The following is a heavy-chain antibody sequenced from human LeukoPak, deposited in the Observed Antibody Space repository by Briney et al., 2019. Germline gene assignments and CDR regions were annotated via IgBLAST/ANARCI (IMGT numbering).Heavy chain of an antibody. Sequence: ASVKVSCKASGYTFTGYYMHWVRQAPGQGLEWMGWINPNSGGTNYAQKFQGRVTMTRDTSISTAYMELSRLRSDDTAVYYCARAPYSSSIYYYYYMDVWGKGTTVTVSS. D-gene: IGHD6-6*01. CDR2: INPNSGGT. V-gene: IGHV1-2*02. J-gene: IGHJ6*03. CDR1: GYTFTGYY. CDR3: ARAPYSSSIYYYYYMDV.